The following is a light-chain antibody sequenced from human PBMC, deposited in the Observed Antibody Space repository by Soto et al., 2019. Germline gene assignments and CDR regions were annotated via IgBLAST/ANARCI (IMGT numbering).Light chain of an antibody. CDR3: MQALQSLT. CDR1: QSLLCNNTFSY. CDR2: LGS. J-gene: IGKJ5*01. Sequence: IAMTQSPVTLPVTPGEPASMSCRTSQSLLCNNTFSYLDWYLQKPGQAPHLLIYLGSNRASGVPDRFSGSGSGTDFSLKISRVEAEDVGAYYCMQALQSLTFGQGTRLEIK. V-gene: IGKV2-28*01.